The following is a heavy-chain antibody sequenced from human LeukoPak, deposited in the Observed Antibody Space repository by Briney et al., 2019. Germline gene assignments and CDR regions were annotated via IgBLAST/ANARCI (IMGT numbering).Heavy chain of an antibody. CDR3: TTENYELYY. V-gene: IGHV3-15*01. CDR2: IKTNREGGTT. D-gene: IGHD3-3*01. CDR1: GFTFNNAW. Sequence: GSLRLSCAASGFTFNNAWMSWVRQAPGKGLEWVGRIKTNREGGTTDYAAPLQGRFTISRDDSQNTLYLQMNSLKSEDTAVYYCTTENYELYYWGQGTLVTVLS. J-gene: IGHJ4*02.